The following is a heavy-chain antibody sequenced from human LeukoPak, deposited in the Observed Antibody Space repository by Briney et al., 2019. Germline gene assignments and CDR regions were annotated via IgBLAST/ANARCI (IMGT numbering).Heavy chain of an antibody. CDR3: AKARTKYYDSSGYYGGSWFDP. D-gene: IGHD3-22*01. CDR2: ISGSGGST. V-gene: IGHV3-23*01. CDR1: GFTFSSYA. Sequence: GGSLRLSCAASGFTFSSYAMSWVRQAPGKGLEWVSAISGSGGSTYYADSVKGRFTISRDNSKNTLYLQMNSLRAEDTAVYYCAKARTKYYDSSGYYGGSWFDPWGQGTLVTVSS. J-gene: IGHJ5*02.